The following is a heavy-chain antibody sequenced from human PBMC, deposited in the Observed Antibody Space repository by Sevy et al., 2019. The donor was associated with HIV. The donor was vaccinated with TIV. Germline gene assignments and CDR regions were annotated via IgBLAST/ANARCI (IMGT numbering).Heavy chain of an antibody. J-gene: IGHJ4*02. V-gene: IGHV3-23*01. Sequence: GGSLRLSCAASGFTFSISAMTWVRQAPGKGLEWVSVISGSGNSAYYADSVKGRFTISRDNSKNTLSLQMNSLRAEDTAVYYCAKGGRNYGDSYFDHWGQGTLVTVSS. CDR1: GFTFSISA. D-gene: IGHD4-17*01. CDR3: AKGGRNYGDSYFDH. CDR2: ISGSGNSA.